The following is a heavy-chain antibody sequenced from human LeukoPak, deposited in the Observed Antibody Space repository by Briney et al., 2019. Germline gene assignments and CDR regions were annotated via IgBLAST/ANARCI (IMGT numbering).Heavy chain of an antibody. CDR3: ARVHYESWFDP. V-gene: IGHV4-30-2*01. Sequence: SQTLSLTCAVSGGSISSGGYSWSWIRQPPGKGLEWIGYIYHSGSTYYNPSLKSRVTISVDRSKNQFSLKLSSVTVADTAVYYCARVHYESWFDPWGQGTLVTVSS. D-gene: IGHD4-17*01. CDR1: GGSISSGGYS. CDR2: IYHSGST. J-gene: IGHJ5*02.